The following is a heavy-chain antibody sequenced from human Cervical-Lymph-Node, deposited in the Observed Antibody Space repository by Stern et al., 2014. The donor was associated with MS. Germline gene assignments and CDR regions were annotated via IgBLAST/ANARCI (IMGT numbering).Heavy chain of an antibody. V-gene: IGHV4-30-2*01. CDR1: GGSISSGGSS. D-gene: IGHD2-21*01. Sequence: QLVESGSGQAKPSQTLSLTCAVSGGSISSGGSSWNWIRQPPGKGLEWIGFIYHSGSPYYTPSLKGRVFISVDTSKNQFALNLRSVTAADTAVYYCARGGVIYTQDRNGFDVWGQGTMVTVSS. CDR3: ARGGVIYTQDRNGFDV. CDR2: IYHSGSP. J-gene: IGHJ3*01.